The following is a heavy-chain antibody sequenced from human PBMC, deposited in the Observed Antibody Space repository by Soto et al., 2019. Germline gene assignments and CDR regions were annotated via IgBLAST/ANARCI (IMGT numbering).Heavy chain of an antibody. CDR1: GGTFSSYA. CDR3: ARKRITMVRGVIITSHYYYYGMDV. Sequence: QVQLVQSGAEVKKPGSSVKVSCKASGGTFSSYAISWVRQAPGQGLEWMGGIIPIFGTANYAQKFQGRVTITADESTSTAYMELSSLRSEDTAVYYCARKRITMVRGVIITSHYYYYGMDVWGQGTTVTVSS. D-gene: IGHD3-10*01. V-gene: IGHV1-69*12. CDR2: IIPIFGTA. J-gene: IGHJ6*02.